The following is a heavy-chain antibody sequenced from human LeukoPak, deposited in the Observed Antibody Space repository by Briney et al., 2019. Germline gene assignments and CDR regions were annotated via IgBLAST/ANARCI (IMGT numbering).Heavy chain of an antibody. J-gene: IGHJ3*02. D-gene: IGHD3-3*01. CDR3: ARVMIPPQDPVEAFDI. Sequence: SETLSLTCTVSDGSITNYDWSWIRQPPGKGLEWIGYIYYSGSTNYNPSLKSRVTISVDTSKNQFSLKLSSVTAADTAVYYCARVMIPPQDPVEAFDIWGQGTMVTVSS. CDR2: IYYSGST. CDR1: DGSITNYD. V-gene: IGHV4-59*01.